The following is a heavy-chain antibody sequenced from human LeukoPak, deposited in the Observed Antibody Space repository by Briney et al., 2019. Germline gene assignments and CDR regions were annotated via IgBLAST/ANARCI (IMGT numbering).Heavy chain of an antibody. CDR2: INWNGGST. CDR3: ARGWDYFDY. J-gene: IGHJ4*02. Sequence: PGGSLRLSCTVSGFTVSSNSWSWVRQAPGKGLEWVSGINWNGGSTGYADSVKGRFTISRDNAKNPLYLQMNSLRAEDTALYYCARGWDYFDYWGQGTLVTVSS. CDR1: GFTVSSNS. D-gene: IGHD1-26*01. V-gene: IGHV3-20*04.